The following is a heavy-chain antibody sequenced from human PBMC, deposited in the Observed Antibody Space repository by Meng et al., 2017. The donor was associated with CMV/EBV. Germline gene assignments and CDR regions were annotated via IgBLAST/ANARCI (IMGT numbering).Heavy chain of an antibody. J-gene: IGHJ6*02. D-gene: IGHD2-2*01. CDR3: ARPVTIGYCSSTSCYYPYGMDV. V-gene: IGHV1-69*05. CDR2: IIPIFGTA. Sequence: SVKVSCKASGYTFTSYGISWVRQAPGQGLEWMGGIIPIFGTANYAQKFQGRVTITTDESTSTAYMELSSLRSEDTAVYYCARPVTIGYCSSTSCYYPYGMDVWGQGTTVTVSS. CDR1: GYTFTSYG.